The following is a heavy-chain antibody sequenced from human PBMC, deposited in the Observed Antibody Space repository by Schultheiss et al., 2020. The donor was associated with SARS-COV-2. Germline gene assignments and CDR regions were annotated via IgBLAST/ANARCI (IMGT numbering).Heavy chain of an antibody. V-gene: IGHV4-61*08. J-gene: IGHJ5*02. CDR1: GGSISSGGYY. D-gene: IGHD3-3*01. Sequence: SQTLSLTCTVSGGSISSGGYYWSWIRQHPGKGLEWIGYIYYSGSTNYNPSLKSRVTISVDTSNNQFSLQLTSVTAADTAVYYCARRQYDFWSANWFDPWGQGTLVTVSS. CDR2: IYYSGST. CDR3: ARRQYDFWSANWFDP.